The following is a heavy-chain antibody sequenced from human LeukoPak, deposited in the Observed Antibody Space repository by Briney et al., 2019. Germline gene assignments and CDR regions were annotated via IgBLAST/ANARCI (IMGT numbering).Heavy chain of an antibody. CDR1: GYTFTGYY. V-gene: IGHV1-2*02. CDR2: INPNSGGT. J-gene: IGHJ4*02. Sequence: ASVKVSCKASGYTFTGYYMHWVRQAPGQGLEWMGWINPNSGGTNYAQKFQGRVTMTRDTSISTAYMELSRLRSDDTAVYYCARVRGIAARPREFDYWGQGTLVTVSS. D-gene: IGHD6-6*01. CDR3: ARVRGIAARPREFDY.